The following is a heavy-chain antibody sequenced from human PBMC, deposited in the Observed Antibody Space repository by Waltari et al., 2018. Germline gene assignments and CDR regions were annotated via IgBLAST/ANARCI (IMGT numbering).Heavy chain of an antibody. J-gene: IGHJ5*02. Sequence: QVQLQESGPGLVKPSQTLSLTCTVSGGSISSGSYYWSWLRQPAGKGLEWIGRIYTSGSTNYNPSLKSRVTISVDTSKNQFCLKLSSVTDADTAVYYCARDPDLNWFDPWGQGTLVTVSS. V-gene: IGHV4-61*02. CDR3: ARDPDLNWFDP. CDR2: IYTSGST. CDR1: GGSISSGSYY.